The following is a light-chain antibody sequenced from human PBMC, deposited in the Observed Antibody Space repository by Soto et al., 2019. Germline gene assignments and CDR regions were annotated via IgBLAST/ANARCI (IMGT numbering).Light chain of an antibody. J-gene: IGLJ3*02. Sequence: QSALTQPPSASGSPGQSVTISCTGTSSDVGGYNYVSWYQQHPGKAPKVLIFEVSKRPSGVPDPFTGSKSGNTASLTVYGLQAEDEADYYCCSYAGSTNLGVFGGGTKLTVL. CDR2: EVS. CDR3: CSYAGSTNLGV. V-gene: IGLV2-8*01. CDR1: SSDVGGYNY.